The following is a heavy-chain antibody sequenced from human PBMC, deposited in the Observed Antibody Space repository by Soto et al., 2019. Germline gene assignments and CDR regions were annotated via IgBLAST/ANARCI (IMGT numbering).Heavy chain of an antibody. V-gene: IGHV1-58*02. J-gene: IGHJ6*02. CDR1: GFTFTSSA. CDR3: ARYYGDYGGYYFYGMDV. CDR2: IVVGSGNT. Sequence: ASVKVSCKASGFTFTSSAMQWVRQARGQRLEWIGWIVVGSGNTNYAQKFQERVTITRDMSTSTAYMELSSLRSEDTAVYYCARYYGDYGGYYFYGMDVWGQGTTVTVSS. D-gene: IGHD4-17*01.